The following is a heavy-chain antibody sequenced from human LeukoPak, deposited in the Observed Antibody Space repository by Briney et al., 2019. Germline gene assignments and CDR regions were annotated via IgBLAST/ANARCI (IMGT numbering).Heavy chain of an antibody. D-gene: IGHD5-12*01. CDR3: ARVGSRSSGYDY. CDR1: GGTFSSYT. Sequence: SVKVSCKASGGTFSSYTFSWVRQAPGQGLEWVGRIIPILGIANYAQKFQGRFTITADKSTRTAYMELSSLRSEDTAVYYCARVGSRSSGYDYWGQGTLVTVSS. V-gene: IGHV1-69*02. CDR2: IIPILGIA. J-gene: IGHJ4*02.